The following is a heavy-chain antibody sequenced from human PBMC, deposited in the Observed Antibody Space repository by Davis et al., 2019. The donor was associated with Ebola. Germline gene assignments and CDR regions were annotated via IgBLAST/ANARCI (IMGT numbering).Heavy chain of an antibody. CDR2: IPHDGRNA. V-gene: IGHV3-30*03. D-gene: IGHD6-25*01. CDR1: GFTFTNVW. J-gene: IGHJ6*02. Sequence: GESLKISCAASGFTFTNVWMNWVRQAPGKGPEWVALIPHDGRNAYYTDSVKGRFTISRDNSKSTLFLQMNSLRVEDTAVYYCARPKYSSDSDYMRYYGMDVWGQGTTVTVSS. CDR3: ARPKYSSDSDYMRYYGMDV.